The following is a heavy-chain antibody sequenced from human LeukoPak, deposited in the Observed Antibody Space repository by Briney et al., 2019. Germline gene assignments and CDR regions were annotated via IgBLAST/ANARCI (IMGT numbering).Heavy chain of an antibody. CDR3: TKVMRGRVNFGSGSSLDY. V-gene: IGHV3-23*01. CDR1: GFTFSGYA. D-gene: IGHD3-10*01. Sequence: GGSLRLSCAASGFTFSGYAMHWVRQAPGKGLEWVSAISGSGDSTYYADSVKGRFTISRDNSKSTLFLEMDSLRVEDSAVYYCTKVMRGRVNFGSGSSLDYWGQGTVVPVSP. J-gene: IGHJ4*01. CDR2: ISGSGDST.